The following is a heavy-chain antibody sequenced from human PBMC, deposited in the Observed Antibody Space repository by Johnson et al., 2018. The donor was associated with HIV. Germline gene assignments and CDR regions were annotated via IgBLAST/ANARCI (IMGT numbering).Heavy chain of an antibody. CDR1: GFTVSRYY. J-gene: IGHJ3*02. CDR3: ARDGYYDSGSDPLDI. D-gene: IGHD3-10*01. Sequence: QVQLVESGGGLVQPGGSLRLSCAASGFTVSRYYMSWVRQAPGQGLEWISYISGRGSIAYADSVTGRFTISRDNAKNSLYLQMNSLRAEDTALYYCARDGYYDSGSDPLDIWGQGTMVTVSS. CDR2: ISGRGSI. V-gene: IGHV3-11*01.